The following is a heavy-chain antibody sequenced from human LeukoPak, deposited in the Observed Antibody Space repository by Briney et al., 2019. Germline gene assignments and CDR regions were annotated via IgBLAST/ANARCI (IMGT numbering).Heavy chain of an antibody. CDR3: ARVGYYDYVWGSFPPDY. CDR2: INPNSGGT. Sequence: ASVKVSCKASGYTFTGYYMHWVRQAPGQGLKWMGWINPNSGGTNYAQKFQGRVTMTRDTSISTAYMELSRLRSDDTAVYYCARVGYYDYVWGSFPPDYWGQGTLVTVSS. D-gene: IGHD3-16*01. J-gene: IGHJ4*02. CDR1: GYTFTGYY. V-gene: IGHV1-2*02.